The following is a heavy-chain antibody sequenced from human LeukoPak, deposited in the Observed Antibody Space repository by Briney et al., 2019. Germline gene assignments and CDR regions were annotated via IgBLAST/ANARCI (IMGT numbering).Heavy chain of an antibody. Sequence: PGGSLRLSCAASGFTFNNYAMSWVRQAPGKGLEWVSPITGSGGSTYYADSVKGRFTISRDNSKKTLYLQMNSLRAEDTAVYYCAKSRDSSGYYLSYFDYWGQGTLVTVSS. J-gene: IGHJ4*02. CDR3: AKSRDSSGYYLSYFDY. CDR1: GFTFNNYA. D-gene: IGHD3-22*01. V-gene: IGHV3-23*01. CDR2: ITGSGGST.